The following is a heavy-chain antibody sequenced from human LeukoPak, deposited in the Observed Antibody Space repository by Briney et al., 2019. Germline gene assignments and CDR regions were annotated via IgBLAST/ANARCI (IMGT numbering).Heavy chain of an antibody. CDR3: ARFRSAMVHFDY. CDR2: INAGNGNT. V-gene: IGHV1-3*01. J-gene: IGHJ4*02. Sequence: ASVKVSCKASGYTFTSYAMHWVRQAPGQRLEWMGWINAGNGNTKYSQKFQGRVTITRDTSASTAYMELSSLRSEDTAVHYCARFRSAMVHFDYWGQGTLVTVSS. D-gene: IGHD5-18*01. CDR1: GYTFTSYA.